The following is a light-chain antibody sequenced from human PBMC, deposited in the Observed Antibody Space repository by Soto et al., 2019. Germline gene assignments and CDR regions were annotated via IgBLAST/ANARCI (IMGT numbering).Light chain of an antibody. Sequence: QSPRTLSLSPGERATLSCRASQSVSSSYLAWYQQKPGQAPRLLIYGASSRATGIPDRFSGSGSGTDFTLTISRLEPEDFAVYYCQQYGSSPPITFGQGTRLEIK. CDR1: QSVSSSY. V-gene: IGKV3-20*01. CDR3: QQYGSSPPIT. CDR2: GAS. J-gene: IGKJ5*01.